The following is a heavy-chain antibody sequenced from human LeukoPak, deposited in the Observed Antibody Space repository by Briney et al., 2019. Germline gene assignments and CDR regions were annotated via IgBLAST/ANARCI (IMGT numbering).Heavy chain of an antibody. V-gene: IGHV4-34*01. CDR2: INHSGST. CDR1: GGSFSGYY. J-gene: IGHJ3*02. Sequence: SETLSLSCTVSGGSFSGYYWSWIRQPPGKGLDWIGEINHSGSTNYNPSLKSRVTISVDTSKNQFSLKLSSVTAADTAVYYCARVRYYDSDDAFDIWGQGTMVTVSS. CDR3: ARVRYYDSDDAFDI. D-gene: IGHD3-22*01.